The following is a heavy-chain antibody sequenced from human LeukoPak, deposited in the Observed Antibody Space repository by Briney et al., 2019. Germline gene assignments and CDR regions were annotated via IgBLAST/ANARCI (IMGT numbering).Heavy chain of an antibody. J-gene: IGHJ3*02. D-gene: IGHD3-22*01. Sequence: GGSLRLSCAASGFSFSSYGMHWVRQAPGKGLEYVSAINSNGGSTYYANSVKGRFTISRDNSRSTLYLQMGSLSAEDMAVYYCARAAPYYYDSSGYSAFDSWGQGTMVTVSA. V-gene: IGHV3-64*01. CDR1: GFSFSSYG. CDR2: INSNGGST. CDR3: ARAAPYYYDSSGYSAFDS.